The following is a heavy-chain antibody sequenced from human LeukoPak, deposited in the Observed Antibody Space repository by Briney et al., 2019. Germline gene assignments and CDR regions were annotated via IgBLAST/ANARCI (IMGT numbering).Heavy chain of an antibody. V-gene: IGHV3-66*01. CDR2: IYSGGST. J-gene: IGHJ3*02. CDR1: GFTVSSNY. CDR3: ARAVAERAFDI. D-gene: IGHD6-19*01. Sequence: GGSLRLSCAASGFTVSSNYMSWVRQAPGKGLEWVSVIYSGGSTYYADSVKGRFTISRDNSKNTLYLQMNSLRAEDTALYYCARAVAERAFDIWGQGTMVTVSS.